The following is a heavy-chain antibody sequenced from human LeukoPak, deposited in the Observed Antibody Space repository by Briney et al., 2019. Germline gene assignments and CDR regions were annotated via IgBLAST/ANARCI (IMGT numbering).Heavy chain of an antibody. V-gene: IGHV3-74*01. CDR3: ARGSALWFGELLTYYYYGMDV. CDR1: GFTFSSYW. J-gene: IGHJ6*02. D-gene: IGHD3-10*01. Sequence: QAGGSLRLSCAASGFTFSSYWMHWVRQAPGKGLVWVSRINSDGSSTSYADSVKGRFTISRDNAKNTLYLQMNSLRAEDTAVYYCARGSALWFGELLTYYYYGMDVWGQGTTVTVSS. CDR2: INSDGSST.